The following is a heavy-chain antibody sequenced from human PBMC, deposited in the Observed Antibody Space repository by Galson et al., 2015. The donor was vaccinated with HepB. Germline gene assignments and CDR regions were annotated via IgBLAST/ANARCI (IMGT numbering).Heavy chain of an antibody. Sequence: SLRLSCAASGFTFSNYGMHWVRQAPGKGLEWVAVISYDGSNKYYADSVEGRFTTSRDSSSNTVFLLMTSLRVDDTAVYYCAKVAMLGATSQYFDSLGQGTLVTVSS. D-gene: IGHD1-26*01. J-gene: IGHJ4*02. CDR1: GFTFSNYG. V-gene: IGHV3-30*18. CDR3: AKVAMLGATSQYFDS. CDR2: ISYDGSNK.